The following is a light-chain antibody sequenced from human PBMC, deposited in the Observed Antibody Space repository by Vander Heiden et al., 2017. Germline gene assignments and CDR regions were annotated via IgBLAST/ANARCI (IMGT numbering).Light chain of an antibody. CDR2: NTN. Sequence: TVVTQEPSSSVSPGGTVTLTCGLSAGAVSTTYYPSWYQQTPGQTPRTLISNTNTRSSGVPDRFSGSILGNKAALTITGAQADDESDYYCALYMGSGIWVFGGGTKLTVL. CDR3: ALYMGSGIWV. CDR1: AGAVSTTYY. J-gene: IGLJ3*02. V-gene: IGLV8-61*01.